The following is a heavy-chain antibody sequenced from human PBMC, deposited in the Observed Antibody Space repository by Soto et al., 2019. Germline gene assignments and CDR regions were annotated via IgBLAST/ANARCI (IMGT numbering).Heavy chain of an antibody. CDR3: AREIARGNIAAPCNMFDY. CDR2: ISYDGSNK. D-gene: IGHD6-25*01. J-gene: IGHJ4*02. Sequence: GGSLRLSCAASGFTFSSYAMHWVRQAPGKGLEWVAVISYDGSNKYYADSVNGRFTISRDNSKNTLYLQMNSLRAEDTAVYYCAREIARGNIAAPCNMFDYWAQGSLVIGSS. V-gene: IGHV3-30-3*01. CDR1: GFTFSSYA.